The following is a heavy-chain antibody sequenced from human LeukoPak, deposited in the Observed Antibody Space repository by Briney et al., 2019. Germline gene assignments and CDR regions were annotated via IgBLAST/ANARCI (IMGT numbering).Heavy chain of an antibody. CDR3: ARAGSYYDFWSGYGWFDP. V-gene: IGHV4-61*02. CDR1: GGSVSSGRYY. CDR2: IYTRGST. Sequence: SETLSLTCTVSGGSVSSGRYYWSWIRQPAGKGLEWIGRIYTRGSTNYNPSLKSRVTISVDTSKNQFSLNLTSVAAADTAVYYCARAGSYYDFWSGYGWFDPWGQGTLVTVSS. J-gene: IGHJ5*02. D-gene: IGHD3-3*01.